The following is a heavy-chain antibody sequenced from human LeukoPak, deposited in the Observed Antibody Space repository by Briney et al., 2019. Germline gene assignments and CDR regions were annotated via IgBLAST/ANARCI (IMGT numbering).Heavy chain of an antibody. CDR2: IKSKTDGGTT. V-gene: IGHV3-15*01. CDR1: GFTFSNAW. J-gene: IGHJ4*02. Sequence: AGGSLRLSCAASGFTFSNAWMSWVRQAPGKGLEWVGRIKSKTDGGTTDYAAPVKGRFTISRDDSKNTLYLQMNSLKTEDTAVYYCTTGHYYDSSGYYDYWGQGTLVTVSS. CDR3: TTGHYYDSSGYYDY. D-gene: IGHD3-22*01.